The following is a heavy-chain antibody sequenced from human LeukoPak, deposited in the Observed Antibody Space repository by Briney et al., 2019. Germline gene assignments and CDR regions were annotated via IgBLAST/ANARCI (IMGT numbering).Heavy chain of an antibody. J-gene: IGHJ4*02. D-gene: IGHD4-17*01. Sequence: SETLSLTCTVSGGSISSYYWGWIRQPPGKGLEWIGSIYYSGSTYYNPSLKSRVTISVDTSKNQFSLKLSSVTAADTAVYYCARESDYGDTYDYWGQGTLVTVSS. CDR1: GGSISSYY. CDR3: ARESDYGDTYDY. CDR2: IYYSGST. V-gene: IGHV4-39*02.